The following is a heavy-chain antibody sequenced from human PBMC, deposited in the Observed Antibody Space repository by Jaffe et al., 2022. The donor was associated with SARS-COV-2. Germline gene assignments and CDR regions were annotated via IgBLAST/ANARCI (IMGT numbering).Heavy chain of an antibody. CDR3: ARGGGFLEWSPPLFDY. Sequence: QVQLVESGGGVVQPGRSLRLSCAASGFTFSSYGMHWVRQAPGKGLEWVAVIWYDGSNKYYADSVKGRFTISRDNSKNTLYLQMNSLRAEDTAVYYCARGGGFLEWSPPLFDYWGQGTLVTVSS. CDR1: GFTFSSYG. CDR2: IWYDGSNK. J-gene: IGHJ4*02. D-gene: IGHD3-3*01. V-gene: IGHV3-33*01.